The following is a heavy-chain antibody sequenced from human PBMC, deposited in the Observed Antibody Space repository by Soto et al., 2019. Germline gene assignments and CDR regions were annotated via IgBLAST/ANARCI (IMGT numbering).Heavy chain of an antibody. D-gene: IGHD3-10*01. Sequence: QVQLVESGGGVVQPGRSLRLSCAASGFTFSSYGMHWVRQAPGKGLEWVAVIWYDGSNKYYADSVKGRFTISRDNSKNTLYLQMNSRRAEDTAVYYCARLSGSYYHSSDYWGQGTLVTVSS. J-gene: IGHJ4*02. CDR3: ARLSGSYYHSSDY. CDR1: GFTFSSYG. V-gene: IGHV3-33*01. CDR2: IWYDGSNK.